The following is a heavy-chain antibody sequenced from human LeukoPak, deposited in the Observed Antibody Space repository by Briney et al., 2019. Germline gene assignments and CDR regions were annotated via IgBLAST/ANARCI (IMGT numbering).Heavy chain of an antibody. CDR1: GGTFSSYA. CDR2: IIPIFGTA. J-gene: IGHJ4*02. CDR3: ARYPYDSSGYPAHYFDY. V-gene: IGHV1-69*13. Sequence: SVKVSFTASGGTFSSYAISWVRQAPGQGLEWMGGIIPIFGTANYAQKFQGRVTITADESTSTAYMELSSLRSEDTAVYYCARYPYDSSGYPAHYFDYWGQGTLVTVSS. D-gene: IGHD3-22*01.